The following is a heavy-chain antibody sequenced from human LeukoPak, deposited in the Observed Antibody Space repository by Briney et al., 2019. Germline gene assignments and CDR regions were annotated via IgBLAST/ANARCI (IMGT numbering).Heavy chain of an antibody. CDR2: INVSGGST. Sequence: QPGGSLRLSCAASEFTFSSYAMQWVRQAPGKGLAWVSGINVSGGSTWYADSVKGRFTISRDNSKNTLYLQMNSLRAEDTAVYYCAKYVSAKGPPYALDVWGQGTTVTVSS. D-gene: IGHD2/OR15-2a*01. J-gene: IGHJ6*02. V-gene: IGHV3-23*01. CDR3: AKYVSAKGPPYALDV. CDR1: EFTFSSYA.